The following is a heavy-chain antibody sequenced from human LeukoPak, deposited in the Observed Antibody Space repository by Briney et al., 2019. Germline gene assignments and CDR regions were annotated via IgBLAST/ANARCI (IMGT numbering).Heavy chain of an antibody. J-gene: IGHJ4*02. CDR3: ASTRVTIQETTQN. D-gene: IGHD3-9*01. CDR1: GFTISGNY. CDR2: IYGGGST. Sequence: GSLRLSCAASGFTISGNYMTWVRQAPGKGLEWVSVIYGGGSTYYADSVKGLFTISRHDSENTVYLQMNSLRPEDTAVYYCASTRVTIQETTQNWGQGPPVTVSS. V-gene: IGHV3-53*04.